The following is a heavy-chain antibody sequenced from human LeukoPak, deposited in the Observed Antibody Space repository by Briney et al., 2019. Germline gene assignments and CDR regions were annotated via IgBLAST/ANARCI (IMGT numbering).Heavy chain of an antibody. CDR2: ISGSGGST. V-gene: IGHV3-23*01. CDR3: ANRRLYYDTGPDY. D-gene: IGHD3-22*01. CDR1: GFTFSSYA. J-gene: IGHJ4*02. Sequence: PGGSLRLSCAASGFTFSSYAMSWVRQAPGKGLEWVSAISGSGGSTYYADSVKGRFTISRDNSKNTLYLQMNSLRAEDTAIYYCANRRLYYDTGPDYWGQGTLVTVSS.